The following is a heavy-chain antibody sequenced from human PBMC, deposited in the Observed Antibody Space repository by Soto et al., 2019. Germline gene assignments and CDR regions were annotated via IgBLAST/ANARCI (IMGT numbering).Heavy chain of an antibody. Sequence: LSLTCAASGFTFSSYAMHWVRQAPGKGLEWVAVISYDGSNKYYADSVKGRFTISRDNSKNTLYLQMNSLRAEDTAVYYCAFLLGSSSSGWFDPWGQGTLVTVSS. V-gene: IGHV3-30-3*01. CDR2: ISYDGSNK. CDR1: GFTFSSYA. CDR3: AFLLGSSSSGWFDP. D-gene: IGHD6-6*01. J-gene: IGHJ5*02.